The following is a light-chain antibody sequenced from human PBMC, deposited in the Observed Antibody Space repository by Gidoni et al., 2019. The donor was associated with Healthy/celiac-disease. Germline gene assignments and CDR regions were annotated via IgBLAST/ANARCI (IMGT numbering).Light chain of an antibody. J-gene: IGKJ3*01. V-gene: IGKV1-39*01. Sequence: DIQMTQSPSSLSASVGDRVTITCRASQSISSYLNWYQQKPGKAPKLLIYAASSLQSGVPSRFSGSGSGTVFTLTISSLQPEDFATYYCQQSYSTPVTFXPXTKVXIK. CDR3: QQSYSTPVT. CDR2: AAS. CDR1: QSISSY.